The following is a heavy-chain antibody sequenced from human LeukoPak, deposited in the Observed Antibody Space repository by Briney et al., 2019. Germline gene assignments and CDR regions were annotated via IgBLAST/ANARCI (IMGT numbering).Heavy chain of an antibody. D-gene: IGHD4-23*01. V-gene: IGHV3-7*01. CDR2: IKQDGSEK. CDR1: GFTFSSYW. CDR3: AKDGVGYGGSEFDY. Sequence: GGSLRLSCAASGFTFSSYWMSWVRQAPGKGLEWVANIKQDGSEKYYVDSVKGRFTISRDNAKNSLYLQMNSLRAEDTAVYYCAKDGVGYGGSEFDYWGQGTLVTVSS. J-gene: IGHJ4*02.